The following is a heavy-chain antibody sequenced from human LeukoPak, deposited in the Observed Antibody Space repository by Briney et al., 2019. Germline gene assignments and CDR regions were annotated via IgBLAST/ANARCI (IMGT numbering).Heavy chain of an antibody. J-gene: IGHJ4*02. CDR1: GGSISSSNW. CDR3: VYGSGSYYNAFDY. D-gene: IGHD3-10*01. CDR2: IYHSGST. Sequence: PSGTLSLTCAVSGGSISSSNWWSWVRQPPGKGLEWIGEIYHSGSTNYNPSLKSRVTISVDKSKNQFSLKLSSVTAADTAVYYCVYGSGSYYNAFDYWGQGTLVTVSS. V-gene: IGHV4-4*02.